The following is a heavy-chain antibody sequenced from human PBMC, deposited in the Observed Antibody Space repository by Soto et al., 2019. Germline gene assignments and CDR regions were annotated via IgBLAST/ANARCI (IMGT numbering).Heavy chain of an antibody. V-gene: IGHV4-30-2*01. CDR3: ARENDRSYYFDY. Sequence: QLQLQESGSGLVKPSQTLSLTCAVSGGSIRSGDYSWSWIRQPPGKGLEWIGYIYHSGSTYYNPSLKSRVTISVDRSKNQFSLKLSSVIAADTAVYYCARENDRSYYFDYWGQGTLVTVSS. CDR2: IYHSGST. J-gene: IGHJ4*02. D-gene: IGHD1-1*01. CDR1: GGSIRSGDYS.